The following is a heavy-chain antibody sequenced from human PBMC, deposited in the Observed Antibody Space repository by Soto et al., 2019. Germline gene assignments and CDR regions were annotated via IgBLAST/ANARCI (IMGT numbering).Heavy chain of an antibody. J-gene: IGHJ4*02. CDR3: ARVLGDYYDSSGRSWGYFDY. Sequence: EVQLVETGGGLIQPGGSLRLSCAASGFTVSSNYTSWVRQAPGKGLEWVSVIYSGGSTYYADSVKGRFTISRDNSKNTLYLQMNSLRAEDTAVYYCARVLGDYYDSSGRSWGYFDYWGQGTLVTVSS. CDR2: IYSGGST. CDR1: GFTVSSNY. D-gene: IGHD3-22*01. V-gene: IGHV3-53*02.